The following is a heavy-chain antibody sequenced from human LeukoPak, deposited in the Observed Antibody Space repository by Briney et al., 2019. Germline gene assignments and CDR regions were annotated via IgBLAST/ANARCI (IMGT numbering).Heavy chain of an antibody. D-gene: IGHD1-1*01. Sequence: PSETPSLTCTVTGGSISPYYWIWIRQSPGKGLEWIGYIYYSGTTKYNPSLKSRVTISLDMSNTQFSLELSSVTVADTAVYYCARENGGNSYYMDVWGKGTTVTVSS. V-gene: IGHV4-59*01. CDR2: IYYSGTT. CDR1: GGSISPYY. J-gene: IGHJ6*03. CDR3: ARENGGNSYYMDV.